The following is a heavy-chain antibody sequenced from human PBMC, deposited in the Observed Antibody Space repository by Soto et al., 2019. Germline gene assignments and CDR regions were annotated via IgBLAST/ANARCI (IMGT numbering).Heavy chain of an antibody. D-gene: IGHD3-10*01. V-gene: IGHV1-3*01. CDR2: INGGDAHT. Sequence: ASVKVSCKASGYNFIANAIHWMRQAPGQRPEWMGWINGGDAHTELSKKFQGRVTLTRDTPATTAYMELRSLRSEDTAAYYCARGFFGSADYWGQGTLVTVSS. J-gene: IGHJ4*02. CDR3: ARGFFGSADY. CDR1: GYNFIANA.